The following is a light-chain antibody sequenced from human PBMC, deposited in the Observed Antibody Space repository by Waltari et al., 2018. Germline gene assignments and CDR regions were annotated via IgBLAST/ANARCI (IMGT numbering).Light chain of an antibody. J-gene: IGKJ1*01. CDR2: WAS. CDR3: QQYFSAPWT. CDR1: QSVFHSSYNKNY. V-gene: IGKV4-1*01. Sequence: DIVMTQSPDSLAVSLGEKATINCKSSQSVFHSSYNKNYLAWYQQKPGQPPNLLIYWASPRESGVPDRFSGSESGTDFTLTISSLQAEDVAVYYCQQYFSAPWTFGQGTRVEIK.